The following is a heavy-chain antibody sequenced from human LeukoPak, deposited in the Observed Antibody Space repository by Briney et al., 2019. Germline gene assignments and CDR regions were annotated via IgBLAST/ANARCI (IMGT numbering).Heavy chain of an antibody. CDR1: GFTFSSYG. CDR3: AKAYSSSWYLVFGAFDI. J-gene: IGHJ3*02. D-gene: IGHD6-13*01. Sequence: GGSLRLSCAASGFTFSSYGMHWVRQAPGKGLEWVAVISYDGSNKYYADSVKGRFTISRDNSKNTLYLQMNSLRAEDTAVYYCAKAYSSSWYLVFGAFDIWGQGTMVTVSS. V-gene: IGHV3-30*18. CDR2: ISYDGSNK.